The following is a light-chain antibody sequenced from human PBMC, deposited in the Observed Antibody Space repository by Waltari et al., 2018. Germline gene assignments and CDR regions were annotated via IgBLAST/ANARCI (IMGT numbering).Light chain of an antibody. CDR3: GSYADTSTWV. CDR1: SSDVGGYNS. V-gene: IGLV2-8*01. Sequence: QSVLTQPPSASGSPGQSVTISCTGSSSDVGGYNSASWYQRHPGKAPKPMIYDVNKRPSGVPDRCSGSKSGNTASLTVSGLQVEDEGDYYCGSYADTSTWVFGGGTSLTVL. J-gene: IGLJ3*02. CDR2: DVN.